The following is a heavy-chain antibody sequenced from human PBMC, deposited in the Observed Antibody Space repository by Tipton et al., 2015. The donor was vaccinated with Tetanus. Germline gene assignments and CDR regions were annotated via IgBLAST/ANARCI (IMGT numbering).Heavy chain of an antibody. CDR1: GGSISSYY. CDR2: IYYIGST. V-gene: IGHV4-59*12. D-gene: IGHD2-8*01. J-gene: IGHJ4*02. Sequence: TLSLTCTVSGGSISSYYWSWIRQPPGKGLEWIGYIYYIGSTNYNPSLKSRVTISVDTSKNQFSLKLSSVTAADTAVYYCARANGPGSYLDYWGQGTLVTVSS. CDR3: ARANGPGSYLDY.